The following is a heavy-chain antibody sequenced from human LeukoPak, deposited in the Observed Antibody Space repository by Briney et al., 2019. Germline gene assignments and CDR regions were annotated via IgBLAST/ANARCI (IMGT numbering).Heavy chain of an antibody. CDR2: ISSSSSYI. CDR1: GFTFSSYS. Sequence: GGSLRLSCAASGFTFSSYSMNWVRQAPGKGLEWVSSISSSSSYIYYADSVKGRFTISRDNAKNSLYLQMNSLRAEDTAVYYCARGAEYSSISLGYWGQGTLVTVSS. V-gene: IGHV3-21*01. D-gene: IGHD6-6*01. J-gene: IGHJ4*02. CDR3: ARGAEYSSISLGY.